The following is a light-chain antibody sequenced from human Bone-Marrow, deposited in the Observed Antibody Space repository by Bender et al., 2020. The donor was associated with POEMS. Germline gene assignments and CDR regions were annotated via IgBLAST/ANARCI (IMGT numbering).Light chain of an antibody. Sequence: SYELTQPPSVSVSPGQTAIITCSGDNLEEKYVCWFQQKPGQSPVMVMSQDTRRPSGIPARFSGSNSGKIATLTIRWTQAMDEAVYYCQAWDSSGAWVFGGGTKLNVL. CDR3: QAWDSSGAWV. CDR1: NLEEKY. CDR2: QDT. J-gene: IGLJ3*02. V-gene: IGLV3-1*01.